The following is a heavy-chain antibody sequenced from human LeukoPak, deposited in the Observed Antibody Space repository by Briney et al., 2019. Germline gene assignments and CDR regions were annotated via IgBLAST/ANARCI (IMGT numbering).Heavy chain of an antibody. D-gene: IGHD2-8*02. CDR1: GYIFTTYW. CDR3: TRHNSTGISLDS. Sequence: GESLKISCKASGYIFTTYWISWVRHMPGKGLEWMGRIDPSDSYTNFSPSFQGHVTISADRSIATAYLQWTSLKASDTGMYYCTRHNSTGISLDSWGQGTLVTVSS. CDR2: IDPSDSYT. V-gene: IGHV5-10-1*01. J-gene: IGHJ4*02.